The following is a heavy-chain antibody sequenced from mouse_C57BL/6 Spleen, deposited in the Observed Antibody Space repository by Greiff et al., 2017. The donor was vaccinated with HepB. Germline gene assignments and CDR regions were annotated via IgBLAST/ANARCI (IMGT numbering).Heavy chain of an antibody. J-gene: IGHJ2*01. CDR2: IDPEDGET. CDR3: ATGGTTVSFDY. Sequence: VQLQQSGAELVKPGASVKLSCTASGFNIKDYYMHWVKQRTEQGLEWIGRIDPEDGETKYAPKFKGKATITADTSSNTAYLELSSLTSEDTAVYYCATGGTTVSFDYWGQGTTLTVSS. CDR1: GFNIKDYY. V-gene: IGHV14-2*01. D-gene: IGHD1-1*01.